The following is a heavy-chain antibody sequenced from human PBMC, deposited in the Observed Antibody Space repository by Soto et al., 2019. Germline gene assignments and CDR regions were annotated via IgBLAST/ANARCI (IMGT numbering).Heavy chain of an antibody. CDR3: ASSYGSGQYYFDY. CDR2: IWYDGSNK. D-gene: IGHD3-10*01. Sequence: PGGSLRLSCAASGFTFSSYGMHWVRQAPGKGLEWVAVIWYDGSNKYYADSVKGRFTISRDNSKNTLYLQMNSLRAEDTAVYYCASSYGSGQYYFDYWGQGTLVTVSS. CDR1: GFTFSSYG. J-gene: IGHJ4*02. V-gene: IGHV3-33*01.